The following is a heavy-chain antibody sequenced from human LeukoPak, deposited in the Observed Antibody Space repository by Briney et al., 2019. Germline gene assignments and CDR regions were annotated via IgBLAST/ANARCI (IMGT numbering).Heavy chain of an antibody. CDR3: ARENISGSYGFDY. Sequence: SGTLSLTCTVSGGSISSSSYYWGWIRQPPGKGLEWIGSIYYSGSTYYNPSLKSRVTISVDTSKNQFSLKLSSVTAADTALYYCARENISGSYGFDYWGQGTLVTVSS. CDR2: IYYSGST. V-gene: IGHV4-39*07. D-gene: IGHD1-26*01. CDR1: GGSISSSSYY. J-gene: IGHJ4*02.